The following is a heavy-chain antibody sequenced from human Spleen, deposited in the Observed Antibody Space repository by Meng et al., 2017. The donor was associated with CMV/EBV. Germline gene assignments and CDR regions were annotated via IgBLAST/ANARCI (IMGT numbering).Heavy chain of an antibody. J-gene: IGHJ6*02. Sequence: GESLKISCAASGFTFSSYAMHWVRQAPGKGLEWVAVISYDGSNKYYADSVTGRFTISRDNSKNTLYLQMNSLRAEDTALYYCASYYDLYYGMDVWGQGTTVTVSS. D-gene: IGHD3-22*01. CDR1: GFTFSSYA. V-gene: IGHV3-30-3*01. CDR2: ISYDGSNK. CDR3: ASYYDLYYGMDV.